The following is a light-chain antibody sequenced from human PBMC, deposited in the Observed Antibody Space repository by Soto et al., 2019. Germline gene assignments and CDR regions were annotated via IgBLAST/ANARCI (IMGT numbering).Light chain of an antibody. CDR2: DVS. J-gene: IGLJ1*01. Sequence: QSVLTQPPSASGSLGQSVTISCTGTSSDVGGYNYVSWYQQHPGKAPKLLIYDVSHRPSGVRDRFSGSKSGNTASLTVSGLQAEDETDYYCSSYAGSNSLVFGTGTKVTVL. V-gene: IGLV2-8*01. CDR1: SSDVGGYNY. CDR3: SSYAGSNSLV.